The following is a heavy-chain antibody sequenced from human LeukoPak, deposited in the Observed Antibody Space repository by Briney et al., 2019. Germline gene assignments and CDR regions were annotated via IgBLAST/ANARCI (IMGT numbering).Heavy chain of an antibody. Sequence: PGGSLRLSCAASGFAFSSYSMNWVRQAPGKGLEWIAYMSSSTTTIYHADSVKGRFTISRDNAKNSLYLQMNSLRDEDTAVYYCARRGAVAGTSDYWGQGTLVTVSS. V-gene: IGHV3-48*02. J-gene: IGHJ4*02. D-gene: IGHD6-19*01. CDR2: MSSSTTTI. CDR3: ARRGAVAGTSDY. CDR1: GFAFSSYS.